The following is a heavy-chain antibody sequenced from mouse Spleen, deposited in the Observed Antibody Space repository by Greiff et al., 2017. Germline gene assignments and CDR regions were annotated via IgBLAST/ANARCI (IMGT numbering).Heavy chain of an antibody. CDR1: GYSITSGYY. Sequence: EVQLQQSGPGLVKPSQSLSLTCSVTGYSITSGYYWNWIRQFPGNKLEWMGYISYDGSNNYNPSLKNRISITRDTSKNQFFLKLNSVTTEDTATYYCARDYGYVGEYWGQGTTLTVSS. V-gene: IGHV3-6*01. CDR3: ARDYGYVGEY. CDR2: ISYDGSN. J-gene: IGHJ2*01. D-gene: IGHD1-2*01.